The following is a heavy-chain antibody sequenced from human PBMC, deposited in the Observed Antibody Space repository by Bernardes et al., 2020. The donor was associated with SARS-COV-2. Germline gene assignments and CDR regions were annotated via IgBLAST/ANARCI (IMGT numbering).Heavy chain of an antibody. V-gene: IGHV3-48*03. J-gene: IGHJ6*02. CDR1: GFTFIAFE. CDR3: ARGRGAGRTIAVVARMDD. Sequence: GGSLRLSCAASGFTFIAFEMNCVRQAPGKGLEWVSYISSSGSTIYYAHPVKGRFTISRDNAKNSLYLQMNSLRTEDTAMYYCARGRGAGRTIAVVARMDDWGQGTTVTVSS. D-gene: IGHD3-10*01. CDR2: ISSSGSTI.